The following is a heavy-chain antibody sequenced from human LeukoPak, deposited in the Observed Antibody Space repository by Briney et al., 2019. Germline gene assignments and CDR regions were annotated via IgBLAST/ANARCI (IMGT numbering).Heavy chain of an antibody. CDR2: IIPIFGTA. J-gene: IGHJ4*02. D-gene: IGHD1-1*01. CDR1: VYTFTPYY. CDR3: ARDLSGTLDY. Sequence: GASLRVSCKASVYTFTPYYLHWVRQAPGEGREWMGGIIPIFGTANYAQKFQGRVTITADESTSTAYMELSSLRSEDTAVYYCARDLSGTLDYWGQGTLVTVSS. V-gene: IGHV1-69*13.